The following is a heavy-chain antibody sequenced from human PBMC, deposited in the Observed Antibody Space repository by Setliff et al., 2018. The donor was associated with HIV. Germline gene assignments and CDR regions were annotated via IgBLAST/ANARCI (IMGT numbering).Heavy chain of an antibody. CDR2: INPSGDSA. CDR1: GGTFSSYA. CDR3: ATEDKGYYASGLG. V-gene: IGHV1-46*01. D-gene: IGHD3-10*01. J-gene: IGHJ4*02. Sequence: ASVKVSCKTSGGTFSSYAISWVRQAPGQGLEWMGIINPSGDSANYAQKFQGRATMTRDTSTSTVYMEVSSLRSEDTAVYYCATEDKGYYASGLGWGQGTLVTVSS.